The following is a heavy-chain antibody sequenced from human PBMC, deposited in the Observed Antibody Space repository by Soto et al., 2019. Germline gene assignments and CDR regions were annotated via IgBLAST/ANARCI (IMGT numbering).Heavy chain of an antibody. CDR3: AKLTIFGGVTPDPEY. CDR2: ISVSVGIT. Sequence: WGSLRLSCAASGFTFSSYAMSWVRQAPGKGLEWVSAISVSVGITYYADSVKGRFTISRDNSKNTLYLQMNSLRAEDTAVYYCAKLTIFGGVTPDPEYWGKGNMVNVSS. J-gene: IGHJ4*01. V-gene: IGHV3-23*01. D-gene: IGHD3-3*01. CDR1: GFTFSSYA.